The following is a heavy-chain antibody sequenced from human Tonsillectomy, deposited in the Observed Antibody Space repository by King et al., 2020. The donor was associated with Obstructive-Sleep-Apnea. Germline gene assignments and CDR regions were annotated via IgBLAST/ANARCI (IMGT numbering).Heavy chain of an antibody. CDR1: GGSINSGDYY. V-gene: IGHV4-30-4*01. J-gene: IGHJ4*02. CDR3: ARWRGGSGNIDY. Sequence: QLQESGPGLVKPSQTLSLTCTVSGGSINSGDYYWTWIRQPPGKGLEWSGFIYHSGSTYFNPSLRSRVTVSIDTSRNQFSLNLNSVTAADTAVYFCARWRGGSGNIDYWGQGILVTVSS. D-gene: IGHD3-10*01. CDR2: IYHSGST.